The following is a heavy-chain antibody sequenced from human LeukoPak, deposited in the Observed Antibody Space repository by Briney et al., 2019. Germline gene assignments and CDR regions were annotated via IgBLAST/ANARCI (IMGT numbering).Heavy chain of an antibody. CDR3: AREVSGDPWYNWFDP. CDR2: IDHDGSST. V-gene: IGHV3-74*01. J-gene: IGHJ5*02. D-gene: IGHD4-17*01. CDR1: GFTFSSYA. Sequence: PGGSLRLSCAASGFTFSSYAMSWVRQAPGKGLVWVSRIDHDGSSTRYADSVKGRFTISRNNAKNTLYLQMNSLRAEDTAVYYCAREVSGDPWYNWFDPWGQGTLVTVSS.